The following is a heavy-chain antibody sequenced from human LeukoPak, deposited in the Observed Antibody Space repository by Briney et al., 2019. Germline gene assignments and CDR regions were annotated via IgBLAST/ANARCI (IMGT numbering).Heavy chain of an antibody. Sequence: GGSLRLSCAASGFTFSSYSMNWVRQAPGKGLEWVSSISSSSNNIYYADSVKGRFTISRDNAKNSLYLQMNSLSVEDTAVYYCARAHPSDYWGQGTLVTVSS. J-gene: IGHJ4*02. CDR1: GFTFSSYS. CDR2: ISSSSNNI. V-gene: IGHV3-21*04. CDR3: ARAHPSDY.